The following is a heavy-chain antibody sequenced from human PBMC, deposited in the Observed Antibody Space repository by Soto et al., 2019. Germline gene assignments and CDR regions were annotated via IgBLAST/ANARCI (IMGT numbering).Heavy chain of an antibody. J-gene: IGHJ3*02. CDR1: GGTFSSYA. D-gene: IGHD3-22*01. Sequence: GPSVKVSCKASGGTFSSYAISWVRQAPGQGLEWMGGIIPIFGTANYAQKFQGRVTITADESTSTAYMELSSLRSEDTAVYYCARGLLRDYDSSGYYKDAFDIWGQGTMVTVSS. CDR3: ARGLLRDYDSSGYYKDAFDI. CDR2: IIPIFGTA. V-gene: IGHV1-69*13.